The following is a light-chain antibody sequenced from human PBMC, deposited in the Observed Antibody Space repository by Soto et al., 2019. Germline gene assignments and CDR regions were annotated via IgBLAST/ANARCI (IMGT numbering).Light chain of an antibody. J-gene: IGLJ2*01. CDR3: SSSAGTNKMV. CDR2: EVS. CDR1: SSDIGASNY. Sequence: QSALTQPPSASGSPGQSVTISCTGTSSDIGASNYVSWYQQHPGKAPKLIISEVSKGPSGVPDRFSGSKSGNTASLSVSGLQGEDEADSYCSSSAGTNKMVFGGGTKVTVL. V-gene: IGLV2-8*01.